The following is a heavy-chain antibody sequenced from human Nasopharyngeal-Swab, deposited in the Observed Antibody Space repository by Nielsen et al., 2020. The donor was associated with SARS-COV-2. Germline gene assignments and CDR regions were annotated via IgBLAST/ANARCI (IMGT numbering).Heavy chain of an antibody. Sequence: GESLKISCAASGFTFSSYSMNWVRQAPGKGLEWVSSISSSSSYIYYADSVKGRFTISRDNAKNSLYLQMNSLRDEDTAVYYCASRIVGATPNDYWGQGTLVTVSS. CDR1: GFTFSSYS. D-gene: IGHD1-26*01. V-gene: IGHV3-21*01. CDR3: ASRIVGATPNDY. CDR2: ISSSSSYI. J-gene: IGHJ4*02.